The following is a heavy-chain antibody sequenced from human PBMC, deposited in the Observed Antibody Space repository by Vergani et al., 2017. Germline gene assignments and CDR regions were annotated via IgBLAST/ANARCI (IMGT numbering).Heavy chain of an antibody. D-gene: IGHD6-13*01. J-gene: IGHJ4*02. CDR2: ISYDGSNK. CDR3: ARRRVSSVGLIDY. CDR1: GFTFSSYA. V-gene: IGHV3-30-3*01. Sequence: QVQLVESGGGVVQPGRSLRLSCAASGFTFSSYAMHWVRQAPGKGLEWVAVISYDGSNKYYADSVKGRFTISRDNSKNTLYLQMNSLRAEDTAVYYCARRRVSSVGLIDYWGQGTLVTVSS.